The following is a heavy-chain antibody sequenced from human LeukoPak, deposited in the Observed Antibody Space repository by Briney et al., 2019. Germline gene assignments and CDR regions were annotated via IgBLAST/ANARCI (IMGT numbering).Heavy chain of an antibody. V-gene: IGHV4-39*07. CDR1: GGSISSSSYY. D-gene: IGHD1-1*01. J-gene: IGHJ6*03. CDR3: ARDLAWNHYYMDV. CDR2: IYYIGST. Sequence: SSETLSLTCTVSGGSISSSSYYWGWIRQPPGKGLEWIGSIYYIGSTYYNPSLKSRVTISVYTSKNQFSLKLSSVTAADTAVYYCARDLAWNHYYMDVWGKGTTVTVSS.